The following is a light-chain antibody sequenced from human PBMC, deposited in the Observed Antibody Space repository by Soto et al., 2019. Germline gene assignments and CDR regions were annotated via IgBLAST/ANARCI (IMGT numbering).Light chain of an antibody. CDR3: HPRA. Sequence: DIQRTQTPSTLSASGGDEVTITCRASQTISRWLARYQQKPXRAPKLLIYDASTLESGVPSRFSGSGSQTEFTITLSRLQPDDFATYFCHPRAFGQGTRLEIK. CDR2: DAS. J-gene: IGKJ5*01. V-gene: IGKV1-5*01. CDR1: QTISRW.